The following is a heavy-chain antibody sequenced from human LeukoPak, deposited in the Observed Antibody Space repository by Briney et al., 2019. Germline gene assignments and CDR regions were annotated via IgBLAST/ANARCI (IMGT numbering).Heavy chain of an antibody. Sequence: GGSLRLSCAASGFTFSSHAMSWVRQAPGKGLEWVSAISGSGGSTYYADSVKGRFTISRDNSKNTLYLQMNSLRAEDTAVYYCAKRGGSGRDYYYYGMDVWGQGTTVTVSS. J-gene: IGHJ6*02. CDR3: AKRGGSGRDYYYYGMDV. CDR1: GFTFSSHA. V-gene: IGHV3-23*01. D-gene: IGHD3-10*01. CDR2: ISGSGGST.